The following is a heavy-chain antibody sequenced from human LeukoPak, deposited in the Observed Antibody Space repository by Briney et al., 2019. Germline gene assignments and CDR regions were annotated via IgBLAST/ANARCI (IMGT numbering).Heavy chain of an antibody. Sequence: PSETLSLTCTVSGGSISSSSYYWGWIRQPPGKGLEWIGSIYYSGSTYYNPSLKSRVTISVDTSKNQFSLKLSTVTAADTAVYYCARRPLDFWSGDAFDIWGQGTMVTVSS. CDR3: ARRPLDFWSGDAFDI. CDR2: IYYSGST. J-gene: IGHJ3*02. D-gene: IGHD3-3*01. V-gene: IGHV4-39*01. CDR1: GGSISSSSYY.